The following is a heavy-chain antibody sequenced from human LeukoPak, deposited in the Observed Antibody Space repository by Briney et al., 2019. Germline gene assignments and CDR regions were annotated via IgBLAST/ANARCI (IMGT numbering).Heavy chain of an antibody. J-gene: IGHJ4*02. CDR3: ASPTVVGATSDY. Sequence: SETLSLTCAVSGGSISSSSYYWGWIRQPPGKGLEWIGSIYYSGSTYYNPSLKSRVTISVDTSKNQFSLKLSSVTAADTAVYYCASPTVVGATSDYWGQGTLVTVSS. CDR2: IYYSGST. V-gene: IGHV4-39*07. CDR1: GGSISSSSYY. D-gene: IGHD1-26*01.